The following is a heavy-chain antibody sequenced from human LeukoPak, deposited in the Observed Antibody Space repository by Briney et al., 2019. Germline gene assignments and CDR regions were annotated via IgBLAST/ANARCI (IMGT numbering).Heavy chain of an antibody. CDR1: GDTSGSYA. V-gene: IGHV1-69*04. D-gene: IGHD3-16*01. J-gene: IGHJ3*02. CDR2: IIPLLGIT. Sequence: SVKVSCKASGDTSGSYAMNWVRQAPGQGLEWVARIIPLLGITNHAQKLQGRVAVNADTSTNTVYMELSSLRPDDTAVYYCARARGRITFGGIRHAFDIWGQGTLVTVSS. CDR3: ARARGRITFGGIRHAFDI.